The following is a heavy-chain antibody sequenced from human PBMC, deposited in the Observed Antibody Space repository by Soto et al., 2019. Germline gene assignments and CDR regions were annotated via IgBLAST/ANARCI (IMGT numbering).Heavy chain of an antibody. J-gene: IGHJ4*02. D-gene: IGHD3-10*01. Sequence: LRLSCAASGFTFSSYGMHWVRQAPGKGLEWVAVISYDGSNKYYADSVKGRFTVSRDNSKNTPYLQMNSLRAEDTAVYYCAKDFYYGSGSYLDYWGQGTLVTVSS. CDR2: ISYDGSNK. CDR3: AKDFYYGSGSYLDY. CDR1: GFTFSSYG. V-gene: IGHV3-30*18.